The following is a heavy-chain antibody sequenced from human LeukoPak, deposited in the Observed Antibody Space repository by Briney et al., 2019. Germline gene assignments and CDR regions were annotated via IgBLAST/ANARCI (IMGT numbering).Heavy chain of an antibody. CDR1: GFSFGDYA. CDR2: IRYKAVGETT. CDR3: TTLMRHCNGGSCYSGVSGRYYFDS. Sequence: GGSLRLSCTSSGFSFGDYAISWVRQAPGKGLEWVSLIRYKAVGETTEFAASVKGRCSVSRDDSKNIAFLQLDSLKTEDTAVYFCTTLMRHCNGGSCYSGVSGRYYFDSWGQGTLVTVSS. D-gene: IGHD2-15*01. V-gene: IGHV3-49*04. J-gene: IGHJ4*02.